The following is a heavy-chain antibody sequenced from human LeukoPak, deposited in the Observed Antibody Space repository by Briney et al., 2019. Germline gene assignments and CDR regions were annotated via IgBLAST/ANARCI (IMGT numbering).Heavy chain of an antibody. CDR1: GFTFSSYE. D-gene: IGHD2-15*01. CDR2: ISSSGSTI. CDR3: ARDPRSGGAET. Sequence: PGGSLRLSCAASGFTFSSYEMNWVRQAPAKGLEWVSYISSSGSTIYYADSVKGRFTISRDNAKNSLYLQMNSLRAEDTAVYYCARDPRSGGAETWGQGTLVTVSS. J-gene: IGHJ5*02. V-gene: IGHV3-48*03.